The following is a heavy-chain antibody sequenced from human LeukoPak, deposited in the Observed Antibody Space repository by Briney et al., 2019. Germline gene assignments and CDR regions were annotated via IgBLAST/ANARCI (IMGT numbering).Heavy chain of an antibody. CDR3: ARDGSWGDYQFYFYMDV. D-gene: IGHD2-2*01. CDR2: ISASGHYI. V-gene: IGHV3-23*01. CDR1: GFTFRSFA. J-gene: IGHJ6*03. Sequence: GGSLRLSCEASGFTFRSFAMSWVRQAPGKGLEWLSGISASGHYIYYADSVKGRFTISRDNSKNTLYIAINSLRAEDTAVYYCARDGSWGDYQFYFYMDVWGKGTTVTVSS.